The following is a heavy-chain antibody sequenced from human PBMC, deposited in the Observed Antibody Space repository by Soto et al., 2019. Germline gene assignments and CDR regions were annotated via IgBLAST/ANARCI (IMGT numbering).Heavy chain of an antibody. CDR3: AIVLYYYDSSGYYGY. CDR2: ISSSSSYI. V-gene: IGHV3-21*01. J-gene: IGHJ4*02. D-gene: IGHD3-22*01. Sequence: GGSLRLSCAASGFTFSSYSMNWVRQAPGKGLEWVSSISSSSSYIYYADSVKGRFTISRDNAKNSLYLQMNSLRAEDTAVYYCAIVLYYYDSSGYYGYWGQGTLVTVSS. CDR1: GFTFSSYS.